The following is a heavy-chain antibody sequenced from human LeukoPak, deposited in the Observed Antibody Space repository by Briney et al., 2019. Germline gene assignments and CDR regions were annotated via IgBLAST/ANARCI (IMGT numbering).Heavy chain of an antibody. CDR1: GGSISSYY. V-gene: IGHV4-59*01. D-gene: IGHD3-10*01. CDR3: AGSYGSGSYQYYFDY. Sequence: SETLSLTCTVSGGSISSYYWSWIRQPPGKGLEWIGYIYYSGSTNYNPSLKSRVTISVDTSKNQFSLKLSSVTAADTAVYYCAGSYGSGSYQYYFDYWGQGTLVTVSS. J-gene: IGHJ4*02. CDR2: IYYSGST.